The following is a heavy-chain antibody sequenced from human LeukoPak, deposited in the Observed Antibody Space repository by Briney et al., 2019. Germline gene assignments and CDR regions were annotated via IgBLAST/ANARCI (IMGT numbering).Heavy chain of an antibody. Sequence: RGSLRLSCLVSGVTFRNYGMHWVRQAPGKGLEWVALISSDGIDKLYGASVKGRFTISRDDSKSTLYLQMNSLTAEDTAVYYCTTKVMRGNLGDDYDDWGQGTLVTVSS. CDR1: GVTFRNYG. CDR2: ISSDGIDK. V-gene: IGHV3-30*03. CDR3: TTKVMRGNLGDDYDD. J-gene: IGHJ4*02. D-gene: IGHD5-12*01.